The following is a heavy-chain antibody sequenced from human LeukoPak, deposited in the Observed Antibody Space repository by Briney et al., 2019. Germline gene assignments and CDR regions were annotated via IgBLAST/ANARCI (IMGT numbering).Heavy chain of an antibody. CDR2: INHSGST. CDR1: GGSFSGYY. Sequence: SETLSLTCAVYGGSFSGYYWSWIRQPPGKGLEWIGEINHSGSTNYNPSLKSRVTISVDTSKNQFSLKLSSVTAADTAAYYCARTQMTGYYDSSGYSDWGQGTLVTVSS. J-gene: IGHJ4*02. CDR3: ARTQMTGYYDSSGYSD. D-gene: IGHD3-22*01. V-gene: IGHV4-34*01.